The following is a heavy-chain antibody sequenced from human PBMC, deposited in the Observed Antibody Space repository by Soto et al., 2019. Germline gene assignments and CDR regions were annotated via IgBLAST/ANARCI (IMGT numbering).Heavy chain of an antibody. CDR2: IYTGGST. CDR3: ARGPLDY. Sequence: SGFTVSSNYMNWVRQAPGKGLEWVSVIYTGGSTYYADSVEGRFTISRDNAKNSLDLQMNSLRAGDTAVYYCARGPLDYWGQGTLVTVSS. J-gene: IGHJ4*02. CDR1: GFTVSSNY. V-gene: IGHV3-53*03.